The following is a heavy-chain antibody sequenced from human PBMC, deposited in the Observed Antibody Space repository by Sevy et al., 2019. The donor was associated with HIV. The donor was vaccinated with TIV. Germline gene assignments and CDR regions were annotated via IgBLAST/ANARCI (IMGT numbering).Heavy chain of an antibody. D-gene: IGHD6-19*01. CDR2: IWYDGTNR. Sequence: GGSLRLSCEASGFTFSAYGMHWVRQAPGKGLEWVAVIWYDGTNREYADSVKGRFTISRDNSKNTLYLQMNSLRVEDTAVYYCAREDIRVAGIGYYFHSWGQGTLVTVSS. V-gene: IGHV3-33*01. J-gene: IGHJ4*02. CDR3: AREDIRVAGIGYYFHS. CDR1: GFTFSAYG.